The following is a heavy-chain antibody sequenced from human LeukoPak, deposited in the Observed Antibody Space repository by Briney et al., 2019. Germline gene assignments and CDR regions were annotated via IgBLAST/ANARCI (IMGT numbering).Heavy chain of an antibody. CDR1: GGSISNYY. J-gene: IGHJ6*03. V-gene: IGHV4-59*01. CDR3: ARHSRRSYYYYMDV. Sequence: SETLSLTCTVSGGSISNYYWSWIRQPPGKGLEWIGYIYYSGSTNYNPSLKSRVTISVDTSKKQFSLKLSSVTAADTAVYYCARHSRRSYYYYMDVWGKGTTVTISS. D-gene: IGHD3-22*01. CDR2: IYYSGST.